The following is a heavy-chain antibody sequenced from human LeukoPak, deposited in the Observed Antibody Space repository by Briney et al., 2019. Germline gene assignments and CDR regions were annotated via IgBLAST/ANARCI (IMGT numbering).Heavy chain of an antibody. CDR2: ISSDGGTK. D-gene: IGHD3-10*01. J-gene: IGHJ4*02. Sequence: GGSLRLSCTASKFTFSHYGMQWVRQAPGKGLEWVAVISSDGGTKIYADSVKGRFTLSRDNSINTLDLQMNSLRAEDTAVYYCAKEFDSRGYGANFDYWGQGTLVTVSS. CDR1: KFTFSHYG. V-gene: IGHV3-30*18. CDR3: AKEFDSRGYGANFDY.